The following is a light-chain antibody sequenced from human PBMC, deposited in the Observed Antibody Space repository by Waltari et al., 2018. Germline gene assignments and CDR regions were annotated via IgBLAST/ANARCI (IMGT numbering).Light chain of an antibody. CDR1: SSDVGNSAL. V-gene: IGLV2-23*02. CDR3: CTYAGSGTWV. CDR2: EVT. J-gene: IGLJ3*02. Sequence: QSALTQPASVSGSPGQSITISCTATSSDVGNSALVSWYQKDPGKVPRLMCCEVTKRPSGVADRFSGSKSGNTASLTISGLQAEDEADYYCCTYAGSGTWVFGGGTKVTVL.